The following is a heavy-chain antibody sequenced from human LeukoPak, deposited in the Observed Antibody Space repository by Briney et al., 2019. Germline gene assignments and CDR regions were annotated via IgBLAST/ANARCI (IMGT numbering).Heavy chain of an antibody. Sequence: GGSLRLSCAASGFTFSSYGMSWVRQAPGKGLEWVSGISGSGGSTYYADSVKGRFTISRDNSKNTLYLRMNSLRAEDTAVYYCARGPSGYHNTGGQGTLVTVSS. J-gene: IGHJ4*02. V-gene: IGHV3-23*01. CDR2: ISGSGGST. CDR3: ARGPSGYHNT. CDR1: GFTFSSYG. D-gene: IGHD5-12*01.